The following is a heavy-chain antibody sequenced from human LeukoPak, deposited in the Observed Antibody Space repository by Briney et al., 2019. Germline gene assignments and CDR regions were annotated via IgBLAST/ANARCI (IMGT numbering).Heavy chain of an antibody. CDR2: IIPIFGTA. D-gene: IGHD3-10*01. Sequence: GASVKVSCKASGGTFSSYAISWVRQAPGQGLEWMGGIIPIFGTANYAQKFQGRVTITADESTSTAYMELSSLRSEDTAVYYCASFPPKYGSGSYSFDYWGQGTLVTGSS. CDR1: GGTFSSYA. V-gene: IGHV1-69*13. CDR3: ASFPPKYGSGSYSFDY. J-gene: IGHJ4*02.